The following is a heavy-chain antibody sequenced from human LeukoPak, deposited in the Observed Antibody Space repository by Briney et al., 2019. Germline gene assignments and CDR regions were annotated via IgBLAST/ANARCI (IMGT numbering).Heavy chain of an antibody. CDR1: GFTFSSYA. Sequence: PGGSLRLSCAASGFTFSSYAMSWVRQAPGKGLEWVSAINGSGGSTYCADSVKGRFTISRDNSKNTLYLQMNSLRAEDTAVYYCAKDRSLLLIAAAGYWFDPWGQGTLVTVSS. D-gene: IGHD6-13*01. J-gene: IGHJ5*02. CDR3: AKDRSLLLIAAAGYWFDP. CDR2: INGSGGST. V-gene: IGHV3-23*01.